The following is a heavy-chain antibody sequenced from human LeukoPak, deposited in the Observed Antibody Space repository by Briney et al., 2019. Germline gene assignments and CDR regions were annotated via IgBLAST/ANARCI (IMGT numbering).Heavy chain of an antibody. Sequence: SETLSLTCTVSGYSISSGYYWGWTRQPPGKGLEWIGSIYHSGSTYYNPSLKSRVTISVDTSKNQFSLKLSSVTAADTAVYYCARTKLDDAFDIWGQGTMVTVSS. CDR3: ARTKLDDAFDI. J-gene: IGHJ3*02. V-gene: IGHV4-38-2*02. CDR1: GYSISSGYY. CDR2: IYHSGST. D-gene: IGHD6-13*01.